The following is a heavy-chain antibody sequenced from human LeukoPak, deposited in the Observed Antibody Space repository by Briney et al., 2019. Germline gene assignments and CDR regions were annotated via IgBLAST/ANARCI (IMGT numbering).Heavy chain of an antibody. V-gene: IGHV1-18*01. CDR2: IRAHNGDT. CDR3: ARGEFICTINTCYASALDS. Sequence: GASVKVSCKASGYTFTSYAISWVRQAPGQGLEWMGWIRAHNGDTNHAQQLQGRVTMTTDTSTRTAHMELRSLRSEDTAVYYCARGEFICTINTCYASALDSWGQGTLVTVSS. J-gene: IGHJ4*02. D-gene: IGHD2-2*01. CDR1: GYTFTSYA.